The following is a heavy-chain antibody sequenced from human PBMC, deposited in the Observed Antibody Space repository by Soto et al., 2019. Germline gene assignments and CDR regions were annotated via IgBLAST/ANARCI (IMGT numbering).Heavy chain of an antibody. CDR2: IIPIFGTA. Sequence: QVQLVQSGAEVKKPGSSVKVSCKASGGTFSSYAISWVRQAPGQGLEWMGGIIPIFGTANYAQKFQGRVTITADESTSTAYMELSSLRSEDTAVYYCASLDYYGSGSYYNAVYDAFDIWGQGTMVPVSS. D-gene: IGHD3-10*01. J-gene: IGHJ3*02. V-gene: IGHV1-69*01. CDR3: ASLDYYGSGSYYNAVYDAFDI. CDR1: GGTFSSYA.